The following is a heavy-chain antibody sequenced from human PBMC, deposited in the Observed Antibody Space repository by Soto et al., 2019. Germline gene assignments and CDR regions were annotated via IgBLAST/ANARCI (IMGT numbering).Heavy chain of an antibody. CDR3: ARDGNYYTSGEGHWFDP. Sequence: QIELVQSGAEVTKSGASVKVSCTTSGYTFAEFYVHWVRQVPGQGLEGMGWVNPNTGGTHYAGKFQARVTMTRDTSIRTAYMELARLRSDDTATYYCARDGNYYTSGEGHWFDPWGQGTLITVSP. D-gene: IGHD2-15*01. CDR2: VNPNTGGT. J-gene: IGHJ5*02. V-gene: IGHV1-2*02. CDR1: GYTFAEFY.